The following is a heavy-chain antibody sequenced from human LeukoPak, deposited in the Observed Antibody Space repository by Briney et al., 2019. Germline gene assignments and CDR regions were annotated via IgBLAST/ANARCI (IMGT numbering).Heavy chain of an antibody. Sequence: GGSLRLSCTASGFNFSRYDMNWVRQAPGKGLEWVSSITSTSNDIYYADTLEGRFTISRDNAKNSLFLQVKSLRGEDTAVYYCVRDHCSSGSCHFDSWGQGTLVTVSS. V-gene: IGHV3-21*01. J-gene: IGHJ4*02. CDR3: VRDHCSSGSCHFDS. CDR2: ITSTSNDI. CDR1: GFNFSRYD. D-gene: IGHD2-15*01.